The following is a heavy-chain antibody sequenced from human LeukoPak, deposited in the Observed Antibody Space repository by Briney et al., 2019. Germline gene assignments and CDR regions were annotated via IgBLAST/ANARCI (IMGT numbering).Heavy chain of an antibody. Sequence: GASVKVSCKASGGTFSRYAISWVRQAPGQGLEWMGRIIPILGIANYAQKFQGRVTMTRNTSISTAYMELSSLRSEDTAVYYCARDGSEGIAAAVNDYWGQGTLVTVSS. CDR1: GGTFSRYA. J-gene: IGHJ4*02. CDR3: ARDGSEGIAAAVNDY. CDR2: IIPILGIA. D-gene: IGHD6-13*01. V-gene: IGHV1-69*04.